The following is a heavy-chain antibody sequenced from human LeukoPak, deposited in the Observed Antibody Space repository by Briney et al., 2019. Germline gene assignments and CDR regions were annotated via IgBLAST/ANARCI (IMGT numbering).Heavy chain of an antibody. V-gene: IGHV6-1*01. CDR1: GDSVSSNSAA. CDR2: TYYRSKWYN. CDR3: ARDSSRWLPRYWYFDL. J-gene: IGHJ2*01. Sequence: SQTLSLTCVISGDSVSSNSAAWNWIRQSPSRGLEWLGRTYYRSKWYNDYAVSVKSRITINPDTSKNQFSLQLNSVTPEDTAVYYCARDSSRWLPRYWYFDLWGRGTLVTVSS. D-gene: IGHD5-24*01.